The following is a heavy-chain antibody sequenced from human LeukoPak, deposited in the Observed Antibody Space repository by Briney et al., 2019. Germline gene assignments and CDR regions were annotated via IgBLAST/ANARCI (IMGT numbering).Heavy chain of an antibody. CDR2: ISGGGSNT. V-gene: IGHV3-23*01. CDR1: GFTFRSYA. D-gene: IGHD1-26*01. Sequence: PGGSLRLSCAASGFTFRSYAMSWVRQAPGKGLEWVSSISGGGSNTYYADSVKGRFTISRDNSKNTLYLQMNSLRAEDTAVYYCAISGGYWAWAHWGQGTLVTVSS. J-gene: IGHJ4*02. CDR3: AISGGYWAWAH.